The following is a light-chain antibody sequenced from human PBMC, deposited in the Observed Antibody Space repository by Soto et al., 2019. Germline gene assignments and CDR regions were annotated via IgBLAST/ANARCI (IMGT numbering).Light chain of an antibody. CDR3: SSYSGTNSNVI. CDR2: EVT. J-gene: IGLJ2*01. V-gene: IGLV2-8*01. Sequence: QSDLTQPPSASGSPGQSVTISCAGTYSDIGDYNYVSWYQQHPDKVPKLIIYEVTKRPSGVPDRFSGSKSGYTASLTVSDLQPADEAVYYCSSYSGTNSNVIFGGGTKLTVL. CDR1: YSDIGDYNY.